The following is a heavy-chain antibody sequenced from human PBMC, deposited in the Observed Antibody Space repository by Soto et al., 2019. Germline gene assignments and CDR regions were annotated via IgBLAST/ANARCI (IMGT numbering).Heavy chain of an antibody. CDR2: INESGST. V-gene: IGHV4-34*01. D-gene: IGHD1-1*01. J-gene: IGHJ4*02. CDR3: ARGSGIVALPGELEDVKYDY. Sequence: QVQLQQWGAGLVKPSETLSLSCAVYGQSFSGHSWAWIRQPPGKGLEWIGEINESGSTYYNPSLTSRVTIATVTSKNQFSLELSSVSAADTAAYFCARGSGIVALPGELEDVKYDYWGQGTLVNVSS. CDR1: GQSFSGHS.